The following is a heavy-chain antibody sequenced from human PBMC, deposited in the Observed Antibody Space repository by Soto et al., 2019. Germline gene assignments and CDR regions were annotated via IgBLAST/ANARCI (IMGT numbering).Heavy chain of an antibody. J-gene: IGHJ4*02. CDR3: ARDEGIDY. CDR2: IKQYGGDQ. Sequence: EVQLVEAGGGLVQPGGSLRLSCAASGFTFSYYWMSWVRQAPGKGLECGANIKQYGGDQFYLDSVKGRFSISRDNAKNLLYMHKSSLRVEDAALYYCARDEGIDYWGQGTLVTVSS. CDR1: GFTFSYYW. V-gene: IGHV3-7*03.